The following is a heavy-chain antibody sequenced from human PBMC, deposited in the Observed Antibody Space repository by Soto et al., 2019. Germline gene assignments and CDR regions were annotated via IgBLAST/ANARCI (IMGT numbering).Heavy chain of an antibody. V-gene: IGHV4-28*01. CDR2: IYYSGST. CDR1: GYSISSSNW. CDR3: ATESGSTYGYFDH. J-gene: IGHJ4*02. Sequence: SETLSLTCAVSGYSISSSNWWGWIRQPPGKGLEWIGYIYYSGSTYYNPSLKTRLSMSVDRSKNQFTLRLTSVTAADTAVYFCATESGSTYGYFDHWGQGTQVTVSS. D-gene: IGHD5-18*01.